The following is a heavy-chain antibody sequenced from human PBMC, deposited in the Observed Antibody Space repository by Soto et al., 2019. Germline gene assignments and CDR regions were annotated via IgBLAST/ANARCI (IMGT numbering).Heavy chain of an antibody. CDR1: GGTFSSYA. CDR2: IIPIPGTA. Sequence: QVQLVQSGAEVKKPGSSAKVSCKASGGTFSSYAISWVRQAPGQGLEWMGGIIPIPGTANYAQKFQGRVTITADESTSTAYMELRSLRSEDTAVYYCARSQGSSTSLEIYYYYYYGMDVWGQGTTVTVSS. D-gene: IGHD2-2*01. V-gene: IGHV1-69*01. CDR3: ARSQGSSTSLEIYYYYYYGMDV. J-gene: IGHJ6*02.